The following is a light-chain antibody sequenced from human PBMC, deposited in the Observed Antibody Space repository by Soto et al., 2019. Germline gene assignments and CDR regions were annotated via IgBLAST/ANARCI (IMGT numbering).Light chain of an antibody. Sequence: QSVLTQPPSVSGAPGQRVTISCTGSSSNIGAGYDVHWYQQLPGTAPKLLIYGNSNRPSGVPDRFSGSKSGTSASLAITGLQAEDEADYYCQSYDSRRSGSVVFGGGTKVTLL. CDR2: GNS. J-gene: IGLJ2*01. CDR3: QSYDSRRSGSVV. CDR1: SSNIGAGYD. V-gene: IGLV1-40*01.